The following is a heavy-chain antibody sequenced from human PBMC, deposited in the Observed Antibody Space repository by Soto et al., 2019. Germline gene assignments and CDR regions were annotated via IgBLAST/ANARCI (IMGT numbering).Heavy chain of an antibody. V-gene: IGHV1-69*13. J-gene: IGHJ6*02. Sequence: SVKVSCKASGRTFSRNAISWVRQAPGQGLEWMGGIIPFFHASNYAQKFQGRLTITADESTSIVFMEMSSLRFEDTAVYYCARSRAAAPPRVGMDVWGQGTTVTVSS. CDR3: ARSRAAAPPRVGMDV. CDR2: IIPFFHAS. D-gene: IGHD6-13*01. CDR1: GRTFSRNA.